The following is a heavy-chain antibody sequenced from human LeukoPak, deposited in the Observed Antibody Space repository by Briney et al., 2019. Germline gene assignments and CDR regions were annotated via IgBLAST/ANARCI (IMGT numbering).Heavy chain of an antibody. CDR2: VKQDGTEK. CDR3: ARAGGTSWADY. Sequence: GGSLTLSCESSGLTCRDYWMTWVRQAPGKGLEWVANVKQDGTEKFYVDSVKGRFTISRDNGKNSLYLQMNSLRVEDTAIYYCARAGGTSWADYWGQGTLVTVSS. CDR1: GLTCRDYW. V-gene: IGHV3-7*01. D-gene: IGHD6-13*01. J-gene: IGHJ4*02.